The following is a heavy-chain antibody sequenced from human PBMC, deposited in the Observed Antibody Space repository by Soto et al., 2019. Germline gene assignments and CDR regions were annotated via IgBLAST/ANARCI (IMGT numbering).Heavy chain of an antibody. V-gene: IGHV4-59*01. D-gene: IGHD2-15*01. CDR2: IYYSGST. CDR1: GGPISSYY. CDR3: ARDHSSGGSCHDAFDI. Sequence: QVQLQESGPGLVKPSETLSLTCTVSGGPISSYYWSWIRQPPGKGLEWIGYIYYSGSTNYNPSLKSRVTISVDTSKNQFSLKLSSVTAADTAVYYCARDHSSGGSCHDAFDIWGQGTMVTVSS. J-gene: IGHJ3*02.